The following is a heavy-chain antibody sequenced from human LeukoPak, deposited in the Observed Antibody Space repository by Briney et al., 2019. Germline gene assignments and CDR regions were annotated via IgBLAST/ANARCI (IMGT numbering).Heavy chain of an antibody. Sequence: GGSLRLSCAASGFTLSSYAMHWVRQAPGKGLEYVSSISSNGGNTYYANSVKGRFTISRDNSKNTLYLQMGSLRAEDMAVYYCARDQGYNYGYGFDYWGQGTLVTVSS. D-gene: IGHD5-18*01. CDR2: ISSNGGNT. V-gene: IGHV3-64*01. CDR3: ARDQGYNYGYGFDY. J-gene: IGHJ4*02. CDR1: GFTLSSYA.